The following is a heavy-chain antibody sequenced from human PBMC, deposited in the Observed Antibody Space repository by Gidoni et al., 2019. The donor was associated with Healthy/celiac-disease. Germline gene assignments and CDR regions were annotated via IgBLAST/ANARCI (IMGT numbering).Heavy chain of an antibody. CDR2: ISGSGGST. V-gene: IGHV3-23*01. D-gene: IGHD3-22*01. J-gene: IGHJ4*02. CDR3: AKDDSSGYYFPDY. Sequence: QAPGKGLEWVSAISGSGGSTYYADSVKGRFTISRDNSKNTLYLQMNSLRAEDTAVYYCAKDDSSGYYFPDYWGQGTLVTVSS.